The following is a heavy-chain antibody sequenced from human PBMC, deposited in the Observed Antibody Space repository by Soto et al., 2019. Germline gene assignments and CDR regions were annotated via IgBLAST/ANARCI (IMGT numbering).Heavy chain of an antibody. CDR2: IRSGADNYAT. V-gene: IGHV3-73*01. Sequence: PGGSLRLSCAASGFSFSGSSMHWVRQASGKGLEWVGRIRSGADNYATAYTASMKGRFIISRDDSKNTTYLQMNSLKTEDTAVYYCTRLSTNAPYDACDIWGQGTMVTVSS. CDR1: GFSFSGSS. J-gene: IGHJ3*02. D-gene: IGHD2-8*01. CDR3: TRLSTNAPYDACDI.